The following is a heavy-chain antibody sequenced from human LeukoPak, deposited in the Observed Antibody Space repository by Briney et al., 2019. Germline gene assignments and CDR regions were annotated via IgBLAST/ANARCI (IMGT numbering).Heavy chain of an antibody. CDR1: GVSINTCF. CDR2: VYYNGIT. J-gene: IGHJ4*02. V-gene: IGHV4-59*01. D-gene: IGHD1/OR15-1a*01. Sequence: PSETLSLTCTVSGVSINTCFWSWIRQPPGKGLEWIGYVYYNGITNYNPSLQSRVSISLDTSKNQFSLRLNSVTAAETAVYYCASELGGTTFHWGQGTLVTVSS. CDR3: ASELGGTTFH.